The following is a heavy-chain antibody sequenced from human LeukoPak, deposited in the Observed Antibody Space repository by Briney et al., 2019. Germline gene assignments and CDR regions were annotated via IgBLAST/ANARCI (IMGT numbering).Heavy chain of an antibody. V-gene: IGHV1-18*01. D-gene: IGHD2-2*01. CDR1: GYPFTVYG. J-gene: IGHJ5*02. CDR2: ISACTGNT. Sequence: ASVKVSCKASGYPFTVYGVSWGRQAPGQGLGLRGWISACTGNTKYAERFQGRVTMNTDTSTSTVYMELRSPRSDATAVFSCARDFWVRHAAPAPNDPWGQGSLLTVSS. CDR3: ARDFWVRHAAPAPNDP.